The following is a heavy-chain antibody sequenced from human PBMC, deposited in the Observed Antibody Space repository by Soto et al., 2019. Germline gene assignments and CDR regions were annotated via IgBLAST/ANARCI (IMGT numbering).Heavy chain of an antibody. CDR3: ARVVEIESVAGTDGFDY. CDR1: GGSISSSSYY. Sequence: SETLSLTCTVSGGSISSSSYYWGWIRQPPGKGLEWIGSIYYSGSTYYNPSLKSRVTISVDTSKNQFSLKLSSVTAADTTVYYCARVVEIESVAGTDGFDYWGQGTLVTVSS. D-gene: IGHD6-19*01. J-gene: IGHJ4*02. CDR2: IYYSGST. V-gene: IGHV4-39*01.